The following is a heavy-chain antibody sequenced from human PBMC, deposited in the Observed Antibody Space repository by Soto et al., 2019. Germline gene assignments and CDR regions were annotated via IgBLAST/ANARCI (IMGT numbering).Heavy chain of an antibody. CDR3: AKDYCSGGSCNLHDY. D-gene: IGHD2-15*01. J-gene: IGHJ4*02. Sequence: GGSLRLSCAASGFTFISYGMSWVRQAPGKGLEWVSAISGSGGSTYYADSVKGRFTISRDNSKNMLYLQMNSLRAEDTAVYYCAKDYCSGGSCNLHDYWGQGTLVTVSS. CDR2: ISGSGGST. CDR1: GFTFISYG. V-gene: IGHV3-23*01.